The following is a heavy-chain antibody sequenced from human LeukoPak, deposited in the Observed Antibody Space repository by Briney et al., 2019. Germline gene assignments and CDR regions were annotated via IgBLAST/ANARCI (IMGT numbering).Heavy chain of an antibody. CDR3: ARGATVIPNYYYYYMDV. D-gene: IGHD4-11*01. V-gene: IGHV4-34*01. CDR1: GGSFSGYY. J-gene: IGHJ6*03. CDR2: INQSGST. Sequence: AETLSLTCAVYGGSFSGYYWSWIRQPPGKGLEWIGEINQSGSTNYNPSLKSRVTISVDTSKNQFSLKLSSVTAADTAVYYCARGATVIPNYYYYYMDVWGKGTTVTVSS.